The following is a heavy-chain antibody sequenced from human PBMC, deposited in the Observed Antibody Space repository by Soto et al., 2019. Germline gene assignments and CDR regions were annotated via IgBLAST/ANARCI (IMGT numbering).Heavy chain of an antibody. Sequence: GESLKISCKGSGYSFTSYWIGWVLQMPGKGLEWMGIIYPGDSDTRYSPSFQGQVTISADKSISTAYLQWSSLKASDTAMYYCASWKSSGYKVFDYWGQGTLVSVSS. CDR2: IYPGDSDT. D-gene: IGHD6-19*01. CDR3: ASWKSSGYKVFDY. J-gene: IGHJ4*02. CDR1: GYSFTSYW. V-gene: IGHV5-51*01.